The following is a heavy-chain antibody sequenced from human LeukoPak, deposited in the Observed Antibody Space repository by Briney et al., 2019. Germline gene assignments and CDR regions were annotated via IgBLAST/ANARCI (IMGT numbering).Heavy chain of an antibody. Sequence: ASVKVSCKASGYTFTSYGISWVRQAPGQGLEWMGWISVYNGNTEYAQNFQDRVTMTTDTATTTAYMDLRSLGSDDTAMYYCARTTGYNGYDRLGYNFYYMDIWGKGTTVTVSS. J-gene: IGHJ6*03. CDR3: ARTTGYNGYDRLGYNFYYMDI. D-gene: IGHD5-12*01. CDR1: GYTFTSYG. V-gene: IGHV1-18*01. CDR2: ISVYNGNT.